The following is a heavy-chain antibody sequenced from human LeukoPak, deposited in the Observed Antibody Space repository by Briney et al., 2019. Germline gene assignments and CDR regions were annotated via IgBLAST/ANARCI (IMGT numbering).Heavy chain of an antibody. Sequence: GGSLRLSCAASGFTFSNYEMNWVRQAPGKGLEWVSYINNSGGTRYYADSVKGRFTISRDNAKNSPYLQMNSLRAEDTAVYYCARDGYNVYYYYYGLDVWGQGTTVTVSS. CDR3: ARDGYNVYYYYYGLDV. CDR1: GFTFSNYE. CDR2: INNSGGTR. V-gene: IGHV3-48*03. D-gene: IGHD5-24*01. J-gene: IGHJ6*02.